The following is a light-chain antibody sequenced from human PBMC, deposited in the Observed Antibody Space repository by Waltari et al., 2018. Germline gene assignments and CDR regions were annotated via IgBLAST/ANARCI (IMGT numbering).Light chain of an antibody. Sequence: QSGLTQPRSVSGSPGQSVTIPCTGIRSDEVEHKYVSWYQQHPGKAPKLMIYDGNKRPSGVPDRFSGSKSANTASLTISGLQAEDEADYSCCSYAGSYVIFGEGTKLTVL. V-gene: IGLV2-11*01. CDR2: DGN. CDR1: RSDEVEHKY. J-gene: IGLJ2*01. CDR3: CSYAGSYVI.